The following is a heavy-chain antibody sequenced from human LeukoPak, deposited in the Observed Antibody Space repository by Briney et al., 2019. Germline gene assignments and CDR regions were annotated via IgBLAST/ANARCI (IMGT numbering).Heavy chain of an antibody. CDR1: GYTFTSYY. D-gene: IGHD3-22*01. CDR2: INPSGGST. CDR3: ARDGATNADHYYDSSGLQH. J-gene: IGHJ1*01. V-gene: IGHV1-46*01. Sequence: VASVKVSCKASGYTFTSYYMHWVRQAPGQGLEWMGIINPSGGSTSYAQKFQGRVTMTRDTSTSTVYMELSSLRSEDTAVYYCARDGATNADHYYDSSGLQHWGQGTLVTVSS.